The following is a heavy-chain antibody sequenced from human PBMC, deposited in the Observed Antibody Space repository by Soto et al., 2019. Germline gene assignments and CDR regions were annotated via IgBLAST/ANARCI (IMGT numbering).Heavy chain of an antibody. CDR3: ARARITMVRGVTSIMNSWFDP. V-gene: IGHV4-31*03. J-gene: IGHJ5*02. Sequence: PSETLSLTCTVSGGSISSGGYYWSWIRQHPGKGLEWIGYIYYSGSTYYNPSLKSRVTISVDTSKNQFSLKLSSVTAADTAVYYCARARITMVRGVTSIMNSWFDPWGQGTLVTVSS. CDR1: GGSISSGGYY. D-gene: IGHD3-10*01. CDR2: IYYSGST.